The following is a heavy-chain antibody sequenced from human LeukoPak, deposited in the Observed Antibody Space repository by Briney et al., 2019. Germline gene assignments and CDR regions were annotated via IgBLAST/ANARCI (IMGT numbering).Heavy chain of an antibody. CDR2: ISSSSSTI. Sequence: GGSLRLSCAASGFSFSTYSMNWVRQAPGKGLEWVSYISSSSSTIYYADSVKGRFTISRDNAKNSLYLQMNSLRAEDTAVYYCARVADYYDSSGYENWFDPWGQGTLVTVSS. V-gene: IGHV3-48*01. CDR3: ARVADYYDSSGYENWFDP. CDR1: GFSFSTYS. D-gene: IGHD3-22*01. J-gene: IGHJ5*02.